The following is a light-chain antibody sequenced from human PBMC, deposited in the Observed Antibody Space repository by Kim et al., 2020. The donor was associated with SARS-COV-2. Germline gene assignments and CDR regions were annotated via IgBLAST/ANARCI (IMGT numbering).Light chain of an antibody. CDR2: GNS. CDR3: QSYDSSLSGFAV. Sequence: QSVLTQPPSVSGAPGQRVTISRTGSSSNIGAGYDVHWYQQLPGTAPKLLIYGNSNRPSGVPDRFSGSKSGTSASLAITGLQAEDEADYYCQSYDSSLSGFAVFGGGTQLTVL. V-gene: IGLV1-40*01. J-gene: IGLJ7*01. CDR1: SSNIGAGYD.